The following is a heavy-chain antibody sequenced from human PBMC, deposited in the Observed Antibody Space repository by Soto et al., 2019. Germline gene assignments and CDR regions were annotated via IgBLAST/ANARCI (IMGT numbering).Heavy chain of an antibody. D-gene: IGHD6-6*01. J-gene: IGHJ6*02. CDR2: IIPILGIA. V-gene: IGHV1-69*10. Sequence: SVKVSCKASGGTFSSYAISWVRQAPGQGLEWMGGIIPILGIANYAQKFQGRVTITADKSTSTAYMELSSLRSEDTAVYYCARGEGRAAREGYYYGMDVWGQGTTVTVSS. CDR1: GGTFSSYA. CDR3: ARGEGRAAREGYYYGMDV.